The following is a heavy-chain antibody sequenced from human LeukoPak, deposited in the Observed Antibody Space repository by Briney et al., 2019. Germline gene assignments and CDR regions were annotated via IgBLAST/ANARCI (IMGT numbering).Heavy chain of an antibody. V-gene: IGHV3-30*18. CDR2: ISYDGSNK. CDR3: AKKADYDILTGDHYFDY. Sequence: GGSLRLSCAASGFTFSSYGMHWVRQAPGKGLEWVAVISYDGSNKYYADSVKGRFTISRDNSKNTLYLQMNSLRAEDTAVYYCAKKADYDILTGDHYFDYWGQGTLVTVSS. CDR1: GFTFSSYG. D-gene: IGHD3-9*01. J-gene: IGHJ4*02.